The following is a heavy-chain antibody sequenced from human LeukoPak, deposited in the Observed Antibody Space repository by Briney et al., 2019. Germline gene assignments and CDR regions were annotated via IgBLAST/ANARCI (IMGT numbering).Heavy chain of an antibody. D-gene: IGHD6-19*01. CDR1: GFTFNSYG. CDR3: AKLSIAVAGTGY. CDR2: ISYDGSNK. Sequence: GGSLRLSCAASGFTFNSYGMHWVRQAPGKGLEWVAVISYDGSNKYYADSVKGRFTISRDNSKNTLYLQMNSLRAEDTAVYYCAKLSIAVAGTGYWGQGTLVTVSS. J-gene: IGHJ4*02. V-gene: IGHV3-30*18.